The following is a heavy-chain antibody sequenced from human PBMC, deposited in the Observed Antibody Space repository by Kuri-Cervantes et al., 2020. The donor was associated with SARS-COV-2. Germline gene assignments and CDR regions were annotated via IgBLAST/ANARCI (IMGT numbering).Heavy chain of an antibody. CDR1: GFTFSSYG. CDR2: IWYDGSNK. CDR3: ARCSGITGTGFYYYYGMDV. J-gene: IGHJ6*02. D-gene: IGHD1-7*01. Sequence: GGSLRLSCAASGFTFSSYGMHWVRQAPGKGLEWVAVIWYDGSNKYYADSVKGRFTISRDNSKNTLYLQMNSLRAEDTAVYYCARCSGITGTGFYYYYGMDVWGQGTTVTVSS. V-gene: IGHV3-33*01.